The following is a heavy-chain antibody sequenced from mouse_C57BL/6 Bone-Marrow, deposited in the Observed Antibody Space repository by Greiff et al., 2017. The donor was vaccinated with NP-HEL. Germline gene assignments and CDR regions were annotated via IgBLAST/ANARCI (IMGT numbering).Heavy chain of an antibody. CDR2: IDPSDSYT. Sequence: QVQLQQPGAELVKPGASVKLSCKASGYTFTTYWMQWVKQRPGQGLEWIGEIDPSDSYTNYNQKFKGKATLTVDKSYSTANMQLSSLTSEYSAVYYCARKAYFGRSYEFAYWGQGTLVTVSA. D-gene: IGHD1-1*01. CDR1: GYTFTTYW. CDR3: ARKAYFGRSYEFAY. V-gene: IGHV1-50*01. J-gene: IGHJ3*01.